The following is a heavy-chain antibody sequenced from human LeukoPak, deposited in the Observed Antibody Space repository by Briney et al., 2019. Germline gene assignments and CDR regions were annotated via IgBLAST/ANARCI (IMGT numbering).Heavy chain of an antibody. CDR3: ARLGSSYYDLLTGYFGGSWFDP. D-gene: IGHD3-9*01. V-gene: IGHV1-3*01. CDR2: VNGGNGNT. Sequence: GASVKVSCKASGYTFTNYAIHWVRQAPGQGLEWMGWVNGGNGNTKYSQKFQGRVTITRDTSTTTAYMELSSLRSEDTAVYYCARLGSSYYDLLTGYFGGSWFDPWGQGTLVTVSS. CDR1: GYTFTNYA. J-gene: IGHJ5*02.